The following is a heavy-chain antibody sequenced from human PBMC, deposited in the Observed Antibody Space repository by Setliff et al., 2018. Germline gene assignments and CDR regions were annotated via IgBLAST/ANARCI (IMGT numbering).Heavy chain of an antibody. Sequence: SVKISCKPAGGTFSSYAISWVRQAPGPGLEWMGGIIYILGIANYAQKVQGSVTITADKSTSTAYMELTSLRSEDTAVYYCARDRRNYYDSSGYRAFDIWGQGTMVTVSS. D-gene: IGHD3-22*01. J-gene: IGHJ3*02. CDR3: ARDRRNYYDSSGYRAFDI. CDR1: GGTFSSYA. CDR2: IIYILGIA. V-gene: IGHV1-69*10.